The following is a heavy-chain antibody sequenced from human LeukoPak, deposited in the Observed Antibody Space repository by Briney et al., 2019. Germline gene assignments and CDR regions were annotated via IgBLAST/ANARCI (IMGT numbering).Heavy chain of an antibody. CDR1: GFTFSHYA. D-gene: IGHD1-26*01. Sequence: GRSLRLSCAAPGFTFSHYAMHWVRQAPGKGLEWVAVISYDGSHQYSADSVKGRLTISGDNSRHTLFLQMNSLRPEDTAVYYCARARNGTLKYWGQGTLVTVSS. V-gene: IGHV3-30*01. CDR3: ARARNGTLKY. CDR2: ISYDGSHQ. J-gene: IGHJ4*02.